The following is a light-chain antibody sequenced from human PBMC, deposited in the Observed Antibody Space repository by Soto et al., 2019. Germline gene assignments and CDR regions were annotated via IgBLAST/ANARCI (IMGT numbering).Light chain of an antibody. CDR2: DVT. V-gene: IGLV2-14*01. J-gene: IGLJ1*01. CDR3: KSYTNSNTYV. Sequence: QSALTQPASVSGSPGQSIAISCTGTSNDVGSYNYVSWYQQHPGKAPKLMIYDVTNRPSGVSDRFSGSKSGNTASLTISGLQAEDEADYYCKSYTNSNTYVFGSGTKVTVL. CDR1: SNDVGSYNY.